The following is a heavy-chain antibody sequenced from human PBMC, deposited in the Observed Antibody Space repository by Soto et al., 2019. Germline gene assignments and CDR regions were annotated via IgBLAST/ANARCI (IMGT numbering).Heavy chain of an antibody. V-gene: IGHV1-46*03. Sequence: ASVKVSCKASGYTFTSYYMHWVRQAPGQGLEWMGIINPSGGSTSYAQKFQGRVTMTRDTSTSTVYMELSSLRSEDTAVYYCARAQFPDLVVVAAFDYWGQGTLVTVSS. D-gene: IGHD2-15*01. CDR2: INPSGGST. J-gene: IGHJ4*02. CDR3: ARAQFPDLVVVAAFDY. CDR1: GYTFTSYY.